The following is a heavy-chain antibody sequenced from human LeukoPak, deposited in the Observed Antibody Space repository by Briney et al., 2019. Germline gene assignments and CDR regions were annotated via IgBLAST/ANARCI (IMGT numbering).Heavy chain of an antibody. CDR3: ARQTGSGLFILP. D-gene: IGHD3/OR15-3a*01. J-gene: IGHJ4*02. CDR2: IYYSGST. CDR1: GGSISSYY. Sequence: SETLSLTCTVSGGSISSYYWSWIRQPPGKGLEWIGYIYYSGSTYYNPSLKSRVTISVDTSKNQFSLKLSSVTAADTAVYYCARQTGSGLFILPGGQGTLVTVSS. V-gene: IGHV4-59*08.